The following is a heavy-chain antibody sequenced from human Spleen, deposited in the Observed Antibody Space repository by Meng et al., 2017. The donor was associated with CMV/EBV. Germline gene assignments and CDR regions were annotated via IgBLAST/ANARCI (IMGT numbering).Heavy chain of an antibody. V-gene: IGHV1-69*05. CDR3: ARAGQNSLANPGYYYGMDV. D-gene: IGHD3-16*02. CDR2: IIPIFGTA. J-gene: IGHJ6*02. Sequence: SGKVSCKASGGTFSSYAISWVRQAPGQGLEWMGGIIPIFGTANYAQKFQGRVTITTDESTSTAYMELSSLRSEDTAVYYCARAGQNSLANPGYYYGMDVWGQGTTVTVSS. CDR1: GGTFSSYA.